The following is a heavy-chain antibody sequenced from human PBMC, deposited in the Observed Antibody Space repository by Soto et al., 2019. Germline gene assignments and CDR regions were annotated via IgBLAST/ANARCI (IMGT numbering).Heavy chain of an antibody. Sequence: VQLVQSGAEVKKPGSSVKVSCKASGGTFSTYSMNWVRQAPGKGLEWVSYISSSSTYIYYADSVKGRFTISRDNAKNSLYLQMNSLRAEDTAVYYCLIAVAGSFAPDYWGQGTLVTVSS. J-gene: IGHJ4*02. V-gene: IGHV3-21*01. CDR1: GGTFSTYS. CDR2: ISSSSTYI. D-gene: IGHD6-19*01. CDR3: LIAVAGSFAPDY.